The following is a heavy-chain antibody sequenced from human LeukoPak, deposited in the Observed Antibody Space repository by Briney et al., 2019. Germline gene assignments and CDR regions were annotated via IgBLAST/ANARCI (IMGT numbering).Heavy chain of an antibody. J-gene: IGHJ4*02. D-gene: IGHD4-17*01. CDR3: ARMFTVTMGAGDY. Sequence: GGSLRLSCAASGFTFSSYSMNWVRQAPGKGLEWVSYISSSSSTIYYADSVKGRFTISRDNAKHSLYLQVNSLRAEHTALYYCARMFTVTMGAGDYWGQGTLVTVSS. V-gene: IGHV3-48*04. CDR1: GFTFSSYS. CDR2: ISSSSSTI.